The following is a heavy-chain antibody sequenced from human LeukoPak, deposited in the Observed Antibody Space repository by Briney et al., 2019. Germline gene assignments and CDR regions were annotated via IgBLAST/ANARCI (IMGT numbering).Heavy chain of an antibody. CDR2: IYSGGST. CDR3: AXXXTAXYYYYMDV. J-gene: IGHJ6*03. Sequence: GGSLRLSCAASGFTVSSNYMSWVRQAPGKGLEWVSVIYSGGSTYYADSVKGRFTISRDNSKNTLYLQMNSLRAEDTAVYYCAXXXTAXYYYYMDVWGKGTTVTVSS. CDR1: GFTVSSNY. V-gene: IGHV3-53*01.